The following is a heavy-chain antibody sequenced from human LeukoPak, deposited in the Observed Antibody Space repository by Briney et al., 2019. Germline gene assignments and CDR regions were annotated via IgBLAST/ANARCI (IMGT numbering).Heavy chain of an antibody. J-gene: IGHJ5*02. Sequence: TGGSLRLSCTASGFTFTDYWMTWVRQAPERGLEWVASIKQDGREKHYVDSVKGRFTISRDSAKSSLYLQMNSLRVEDTAVYYCVRDRGWFDPWGQGTLVTVSS. V-gene: IGHV3-7*01. CDR1: GFTFTDYW. CDR2: IKQDGREK. CDR3: VRDRGWFDP.